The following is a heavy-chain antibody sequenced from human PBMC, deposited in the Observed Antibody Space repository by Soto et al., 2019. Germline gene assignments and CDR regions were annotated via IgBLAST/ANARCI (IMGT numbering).Heavy chain of an antibody. Sequence: QITLKESGPTLVRPTQTLTLTCTFSGFSLTTSGVGVGWIRQPPGKALEWLAVIYWDDDKRYSSSLKSRLTITKHTYKRQVVLTMTNMDPVDTATYYCAHPPYSGLGSSSFDHWGQGTLVTVSS. V-gene: IGHV2-5*02. CDR1: GFSLTTSGVG. CDR2: IYWDDDK. CDR3: AHPPYSGLGSSSFDH. D-gene: IGHD3-10*01. J-gene: IGHJ4*02.